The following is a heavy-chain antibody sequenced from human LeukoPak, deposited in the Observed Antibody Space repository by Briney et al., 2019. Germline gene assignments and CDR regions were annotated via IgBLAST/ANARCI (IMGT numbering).Heavy chain of an antibody. Sequence: GEPLKISCKGSGYSFTSYWIGCVRPIRGKVLELMGLIYAGGSDISYSPSFQGQVSISFDKSISTAYLQWSSLKASDTAMYYCARHRSTDRVAYDIWGQGTMVTVSS. CDR2: IYAGGSDI. J-gene: IGHJ3*02. V-gene: IGHV5-51*01. D-gene: IGHD6-6*01. CDR1: GYSFTSYW. CDR3: ARHRSTDRVAYDI.